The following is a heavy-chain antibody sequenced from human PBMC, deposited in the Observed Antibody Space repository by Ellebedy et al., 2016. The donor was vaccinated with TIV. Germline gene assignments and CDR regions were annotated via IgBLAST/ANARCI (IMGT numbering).Heavy chain of an antibody. CDR3: AKGRGSSVIDYYYYGMDV. J-gene: IGHJ6*02. V-gene: IGHV3-23*01. Sequence: GESLKISCVASGFTLSNYSINWVRQAPGKGLEWVSGIGASGHNTYYADSVKGRFTISRDNSKNTVYLQMNSLRADDTAVYYCAKGRGSSVIDYYYYGMDVWGQGTSVTVSS. CDR2: IGASGHNT. CDR1: GFTLSNYS. D-gene: IGHD2-21*01.